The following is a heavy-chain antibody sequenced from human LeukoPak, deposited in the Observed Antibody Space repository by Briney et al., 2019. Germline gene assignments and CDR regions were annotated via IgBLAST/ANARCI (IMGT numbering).Heavy chain of an antibody. Sequence: GGSLRLSCAASGFPFSNYAMSWVRQAPGKGLEWVSAISGGGDNTYYADSVKGRFTISRGNSKNTLYLQMNSLRAEDTAVYYCAREADDGVYYFDYWGQGTLVTVSS. D-gene: IGHD5-24*01. CDR2: ISGGGDNT. J-gene: IGHJ4*02. V-gene: IGHV3-23*01. CDR3: AREADDGVYYFDY. CDR1: GFPFSNYA.